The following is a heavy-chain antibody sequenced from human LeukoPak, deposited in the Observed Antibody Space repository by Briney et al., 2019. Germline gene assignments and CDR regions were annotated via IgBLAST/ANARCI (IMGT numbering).Heavy chain of an antibody. D-gene: IGHD5-24*01. CDR2: IYSGGST. J-gene: IGHJ4*02. V-gene: IGHV3-66*01. CDR3: AKGRDGYNADFDY. CDR1: GFTVSSNY. Sequence: GGSLRLSCAASGFTVSSNYMSWVRQAPGKGLEWVSVIYSGGSTYYADSVKGRFTISRDNSKNTLYLQMNSLRAEDTAVYYCAKGRDGYNADFDYWGQGTLVTVSP.